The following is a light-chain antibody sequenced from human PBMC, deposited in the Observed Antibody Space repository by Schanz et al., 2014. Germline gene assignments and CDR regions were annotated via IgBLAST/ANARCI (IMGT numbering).Light chain of an antibody. CDR1: QSVSTY. J-gene: IGKJ1*01. V-gene: IGKV3D-20*02. CDR2: AAS. Sequence: EIVMTQSPVTLSVSPGERATLSCRASQSVSTYLAWYQQKPGQAPRLLIDAASTRVTGIPDRFSGSGSGTDFTLTISRLEPEDFAVYYCQQRSNWPWTFGQGTKVEIK. CDR3: QQRSNWPWT.